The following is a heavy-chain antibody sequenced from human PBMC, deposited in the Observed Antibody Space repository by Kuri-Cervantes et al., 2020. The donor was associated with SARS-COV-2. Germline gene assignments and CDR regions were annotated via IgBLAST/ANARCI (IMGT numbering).Heavy chain of an antibody. CDR2: IYPGDSDT. CDR3: ARSSVGDLGWFDP. D-gene: IGHD3-10*01. V-gene: IGHV5-51*01. Sequence: KVSCKGSGYSFTSYWIGWVRQMPGKGLEWMGIIYPGDSDTRYSPSFQGQVTISADKSISTAYLQWSSLKASDTAMYYCARSSVGDLGWFDPWGQGTLVTVSS. J-gene: IGHJ5*02. CDR1: GYSFTSYW.